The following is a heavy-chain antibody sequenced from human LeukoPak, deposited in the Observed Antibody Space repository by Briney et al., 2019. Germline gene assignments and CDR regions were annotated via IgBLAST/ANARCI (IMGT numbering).Heavy chain of an antibody. V-gene: IGHV4-39*07. J-gene: IGHJ5*02. Sequence: SETLSLTCNVSGGSMSNIYYWGWIRQPPGKGLEWIGNIFYSGITYYNPSLKSRVTISVDTSKNQFSLKLSSVTAADTAVYYCARDISGRNWFDPWGQGTLVTVSS. CDR2: IFYSGIT. D-gene: IGHD3-10*01. CDR3: ARDISGRNWFDP. CDR1: GGSMSNIYY.